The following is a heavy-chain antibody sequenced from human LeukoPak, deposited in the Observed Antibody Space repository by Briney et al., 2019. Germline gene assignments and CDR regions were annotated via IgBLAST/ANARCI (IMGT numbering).Heavy chain of an antibody. J-gene: IGHJ4*02. CDR1: GFTFSSYG. D-gene: IGHD2-2*01. CDR2: ISYDGSNK. Sequence: GRSLRLSCAASGFTFSSYGMHWVRQAPGKGLEWVAVISYDGSNKYYADSVKGRFTISRDNSKNTLYLQMNSLRAEDTAVYYCAKGISSTSCFDYWGQGTLVTVSS. V-gene: IGHV3-30*18. CDR3: AKGISSTSCFDY.